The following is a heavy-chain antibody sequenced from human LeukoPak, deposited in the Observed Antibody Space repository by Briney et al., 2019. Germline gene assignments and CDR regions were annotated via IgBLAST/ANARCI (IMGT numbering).Heavy chain of an antibody. CDR1: GFTFSSYA. V-gene: IGHV3-30-3*01. CDR3: AKDLGSGVLWFGELFGAFDI. D-gene: IGHD3-10*01. CDR2: ISYDGSNK. Sequence: GGSPRLSCAASGFTFSSYAMHWVRQAPGKGLEWVAVISYDGSNKYYADSVKGRFTVSRDNSKNTLYLQMNSLRAEDTAVYYCAKDLGSGVLWFGELFGAFDIWGQGTMVTVSS. J-gene: IGHJ3*02.